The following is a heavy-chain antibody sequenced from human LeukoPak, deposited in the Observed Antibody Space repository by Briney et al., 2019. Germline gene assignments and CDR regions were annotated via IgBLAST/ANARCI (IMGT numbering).Heavy chain of an antibody. D-gene: IGHD3-10*01. CDR3: AGDPYYYGSGRYYYGMDV. CDR1: GFTFSDYY. CDR2: ISSSSSYT. V-gene: IGHV3-11*06. Sequence: PGGSLRLSCAASGFTFSDYYMSWIRQAPGKGLEWVSYISSSSSYTNYADSVKGRFTISRDNAKNSPYLQMNSLRAEDTAVYYCAGDPYYYGSGRYYYGMDVWGKGTTVTVSS. J-gene: IGHJ6*04.